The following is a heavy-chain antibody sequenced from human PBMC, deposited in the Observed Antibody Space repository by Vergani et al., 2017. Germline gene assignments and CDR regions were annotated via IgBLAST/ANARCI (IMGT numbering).Heavy chain of an antibody. Sequence: EVQLVESGGGLVQPGGSLRLSCAASGFTFSSYSMNWVRQAPGKGLEWVSYISSSSSTIDYAGSVKGRFTISRDNAKNSLYLQMNSLRAEDTSVYYGASFGQDYRLYYYDSSGSPDDWSQGTLVTVSS. CDR1: GFTFSSYS. V-gene: IGHV3-48*01. CDR2: ISSSSSTI. D-gene: IGHD3-22*01. CDR3: ASFGQDYRLYYYDSSGSPDD. J-gene: IGHJ4*02.